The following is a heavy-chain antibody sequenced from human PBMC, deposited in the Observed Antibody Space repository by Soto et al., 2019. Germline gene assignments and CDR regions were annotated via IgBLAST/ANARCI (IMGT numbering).Heavy chain of an antibody. CDR1: GFICSSYD. CDR3: AKATATGGGAFEI. CDR2: ILVGGST. D-gene: IGHD2-8*02. J-gene: IGHJ3*02. Sequence: PGGSLRLSCAVSGFICSSYDMSWVRQAPGKGLEWVSTILVGGSTHYEDSVKGRFTISRDTSKNTVYLHMNSLTAGDTAVYYCAKATATGGGAFEIYGQGTMVTVSS. V-gene: IGHV3-23*01.